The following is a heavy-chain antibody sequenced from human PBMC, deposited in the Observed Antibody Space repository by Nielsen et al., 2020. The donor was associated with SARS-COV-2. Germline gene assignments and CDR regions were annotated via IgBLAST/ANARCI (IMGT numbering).Heavy chain of an antibody. CDR1: GGSISSYY. CDR2: ISSSGSTI. CDR3: ARFIAAAGWYYYYGMDV. V-gene: IGHV3-11*01. Sequence: LSLTCTVSGGSISSYYMSWIRQAPGKGLEWVSYISSSGSTIYYADSVKGRFTISRDNAKNSLYLQMNSLRAEDTAVYYCARFIAAAGWYYYYGMDVWGQGTTVTVSS. J-gene: IGHJ6*02. D-gene: IGHD6-13*01.